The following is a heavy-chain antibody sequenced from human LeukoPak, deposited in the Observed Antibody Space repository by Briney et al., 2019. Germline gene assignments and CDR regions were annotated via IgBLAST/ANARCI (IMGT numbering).Heavy chain of an antibody. CDR1: GFTFSSYS. CDR2: ISSSSTTI. V-gene: IGHV3-48*01. CDR3: ARKRSPGAFDI. Sequence: QSGGSLRLSCAASGFTFSSYSMMWVRQAPGKGLEWVSYISSSSTTIHYADSVKGRFTISRDNAKNSVYLQMNSLRAEDTAVYYCARKRSPGAFDIWGQGTMVTVSS. J-gene: IGHJ3*02.